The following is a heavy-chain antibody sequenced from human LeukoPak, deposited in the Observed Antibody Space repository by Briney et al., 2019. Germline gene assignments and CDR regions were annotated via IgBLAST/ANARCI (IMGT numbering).Heavy chain of an antibody. CDR1: GDSVSSNSAA. J-gene: IGHJ4*02. D-gene: IGHD1-26*01. CDR2: TYHRSKRYN. Sequence: SQTLSLTCAISGDSVSSNSAAWHWIRQSPSRGLEWLGSTYHRSKRYNDYALSVIGRISVNPDTPKNEFSLQLNSVTPEDTAVYYCARGGKYSFDYWGQGTLVTVSS. CDR3: ARGGKYSFDY. V-gene: IGHV6-1*01.